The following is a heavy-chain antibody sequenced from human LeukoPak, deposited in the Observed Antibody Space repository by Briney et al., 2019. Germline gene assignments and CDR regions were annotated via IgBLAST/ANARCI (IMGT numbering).Heavy chain of an antibody. CDR3: ARLQYYYGSGSYPLDY. V-gene: IGHV4-34*01. J-gene: IGHJ4*02. D-gene: IGHD3-10*01. CDR1: GGSFSGYY. CDR2: INHSGST. Sequence: SETLSLTCAVYGGSFSGYYWSWIRQPPGKGLEWIGEINHSGSTNYNPSLKSRVTISVDTSKNKFSLKLSSVTAADTAVYYCARLQYYYGSGSYPLDYWGQGTLVTVSS.